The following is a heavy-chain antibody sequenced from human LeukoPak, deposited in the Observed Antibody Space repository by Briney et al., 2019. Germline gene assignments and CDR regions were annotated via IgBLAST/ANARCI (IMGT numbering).Heavy chain of an antibody. J-gene: IGHJ4*02. D-gene: IGHD5-12*01. CDR1: GFTVSSNY. CDR2: IYSGGST. CDR3: ARDIGYSKGFFDY. V-gene: IGHV3-53*01. Sequence: GGSLRLSCAASGFTVSSNYMSWVRQDPGKGLEWVSVIYSGGSTYSADSVRGRFTISRDNSKNTLYLQMNSLRAEDTAVYYCARDIGYSKGFFDYWGQGTLVTVSS.